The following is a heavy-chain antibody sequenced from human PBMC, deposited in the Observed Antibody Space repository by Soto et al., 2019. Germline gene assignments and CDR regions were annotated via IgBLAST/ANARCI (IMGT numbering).Heavy chain of an antibody. CDR3: ARERNKGKVDY. Sequence: SETLSLTCAVYGGSFSGYYWSWIRQPPGKGLEWIGETNHSGSTNYNPSLKSRVTISVDTSKNQFSLKLSSVTAADTAVYYCARERNKGKVDYWGQGTLVTVSS. CDR2: TNHSGST. CDR1: GGSFSGYY. J-gene: IGHJ4*02. V-gene: IGHV4-34*01.